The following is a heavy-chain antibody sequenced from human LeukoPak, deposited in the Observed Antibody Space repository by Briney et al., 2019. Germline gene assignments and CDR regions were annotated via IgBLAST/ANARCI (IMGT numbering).Heavy chain of an antibody. CDR2: IKEDGGEK. D-gene: IGHD6-13*01. CDR1: GVTFSNYW. V-gene: IGHV3-7*01. Sequence: GGSLRLSCTASGVTFSNYWMSWVRRAPGKGLEWVANIKEDGGEKNYVDSVRGRFTITRDNSRNSLYLQMNSLRGEDTAVYYCATERRGSSTYDGKEAFDFWGQGTLVTLSS. J-gene: IGHJ4*02. CDR3: ATERRGSSTYDGKEAFDF.